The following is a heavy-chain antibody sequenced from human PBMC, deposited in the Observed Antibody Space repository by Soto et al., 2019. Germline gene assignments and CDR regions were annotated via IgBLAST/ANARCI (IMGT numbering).Heavy chain of an antibody. CDR3: AREILITFGGVIGTDACDI. D-gene: IGHD3-16*02. CDR1: GYTFTSYG. J-gene: IGHJ3*02. Sequence: QVQLVQSGAEVKKPGASVKVSCKASGYTFTSYGISWVRQAPGQGLEWMGWISAYNGNTNYAQKLQGRVTMTTDTPTSTDYLEMRSLRSDDTAVYYCAREILITFGGVIGTDACDIWGQGTMVTVSS. CDR2: ISAYNGNT. V-gene: IGHV1-18*01.